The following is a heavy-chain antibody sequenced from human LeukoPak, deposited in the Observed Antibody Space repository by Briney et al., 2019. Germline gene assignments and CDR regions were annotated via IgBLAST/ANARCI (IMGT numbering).Heavy chain of an antibody. J-gene: IGHJ3*02. CDR1: GYTFTGYY. V-gene: IGHV1-2*02. CDR3: ARAGCSNTSCTGGNAFDI. CDR2: INPNSGGT. Sequence: GASVKVSCKASGYTFTGYYMHWVRQAPGQGLEWMGWINPNSGGTNYAQKFQGRVTMTRDTSISTAYMELSRLRSADTAVYYCARAGCSNTSCTGGNAFDIWSQGTMVTVSS. D-gene: IGHD2-2*01.